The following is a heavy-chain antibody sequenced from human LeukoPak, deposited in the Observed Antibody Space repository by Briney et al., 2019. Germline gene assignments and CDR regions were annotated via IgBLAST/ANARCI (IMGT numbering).Heavy chain of an antibody. CDR2: IYSAGTT. CDR3: ARGGGSSSHY. J-gene: IGHJ4*02. CDR1: GFTVSNDY. Sequence: GGSLRLSCAASGFTVSNDYMSWVRQAPGKGLEWVSIIYSAGTTYYADSVKGRFTISRDHSKNTLYLQMSSLRAEDTAVYYCARGGGSSSHYRGQGTLVTVSS. V-gene: IGHV3-53*01. D-gene: IGHD6-6*01.